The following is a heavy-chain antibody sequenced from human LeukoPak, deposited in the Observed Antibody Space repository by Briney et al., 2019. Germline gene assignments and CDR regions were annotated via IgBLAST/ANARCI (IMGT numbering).Heavy chain of an antibody. D-gene: IGHD2-15*01. CDR3: ARVEYCNVGNCYFRPGAY. Sequence: ASVKVSCKASGYTFTSHYMHWVRQAPGQGLEWVGLINPTGTSTWCAQKYQGRITITRDLSTRTDYMELSNLSSDDTAVYYCARVEYCNVGNCYFRPGAYWGQGTLVTVSS. J-gene: IGHJ4*02. CDR2: INPTGTST. V-gene: IGHV1-46*01. CDR1: GYTFTSHY.